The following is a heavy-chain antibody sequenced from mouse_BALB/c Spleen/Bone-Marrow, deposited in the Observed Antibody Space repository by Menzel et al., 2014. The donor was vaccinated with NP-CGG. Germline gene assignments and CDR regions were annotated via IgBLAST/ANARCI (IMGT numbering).Heavy chain of an antibody. D-gene: IGHD1-1*01. CDR3: ARYYYVSSPYWYFDV. CDR2: ISYSGST. CDR1: GYSITSDYA. J-gene: IGHJ1*01. Sequence: VQLQQSGPGLVKPSQSLSLTCTVTGYSITSDYAWNWIRQFPGNKLEWMGYISYSGSTSYNPSLKGRISITRDTSKNQFFLQLNSVTTEDTATYYCARYYYVSSPYWYFDVWGAGTTVTVSS. V-gene: IGHV3-2*02.